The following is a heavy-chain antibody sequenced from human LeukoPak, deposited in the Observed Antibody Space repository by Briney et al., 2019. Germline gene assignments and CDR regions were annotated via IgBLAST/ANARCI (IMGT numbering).Heavy chain of an antibody. Sequence: GGSLRLSCAASGFTFSSFGMSWVRQAPGKGLEWVSVIYSGGSTYYADSVKGRFTISRDNSKNTLYLQMNSLRAEDTAVYYCARDLNDYGDYDNSLGAFDIWGQGTMVTVSS. CDR3: ARDLNDYGDYDNSLGAFDI. CDR2: IYSGGST. V-gene: IGHV3-66*01. J-gene: IGHJ3*02. CDR1: GFTFSSFG. D-gene: IGHD4-17*01.